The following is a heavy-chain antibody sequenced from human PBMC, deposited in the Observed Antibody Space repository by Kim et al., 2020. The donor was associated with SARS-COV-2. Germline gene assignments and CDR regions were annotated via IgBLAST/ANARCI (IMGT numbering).Heavy chain of an antibody. J-gene: IGHJ3*02. D-gene: IGHD1-1*01. CDR1: GFTFSSYA. V-gene: IGHV3-23*01. CDR3: AKVCRYGEYWKYDGFDI. CDR2: ISGSGGST. Sequence: GGSLRLSCAASGFTFSSYAMSWVRQAPGKGLEWVSAISGSGGSTYYADSVKGRFTISRDNTKNTLYLQMNSMRDEDTAVYYCAKVCRYGEYWKYDGFDIWGEGTKVSLSS.